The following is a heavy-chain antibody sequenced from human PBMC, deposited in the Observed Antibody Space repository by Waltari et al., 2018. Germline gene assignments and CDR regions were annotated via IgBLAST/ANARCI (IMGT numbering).Heavy chain of an antibody. J-gene: IGHJ4*02. V-gene: IGHV4-38-2*02. CDR2: IYHSGST. CDR1: GYSISSGYY. D-gene: IGHD3-9*01. Sequence: QVQLQESGPGLVKPSATLSLTCAVSGYSISSGYYWGWIRQPPGKGLEWIGSIYHSGSTYYNPSLKSRVTISVDTSKNQFSLKLSSVTAADTAVYYCARDPPDYDILTGHGMSFDYWGQGTLVTVSS. CDR3: ARDPPDYDILTGHGMSFDY.